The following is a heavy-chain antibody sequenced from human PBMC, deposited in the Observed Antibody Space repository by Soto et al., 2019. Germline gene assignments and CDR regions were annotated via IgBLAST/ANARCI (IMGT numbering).Heavy chain of an antibody. CDR3: ARVGDYGGNFRFYAFDI. CDR2: IYYSGGT. Sequence: QVQLQESGPGLVKPSQTLSLTCTVSGGSISSGNYYWSWIRQPPGKGLEWIGYIYYSGGTYYNSSLEXRLTXSXNTSKNQVSLKLSPVTAADTAGYYCARVGDYGGNFRFYAFDIWGQGTMVTVSS. J-gene: IGHJ3*02. V-gene: IGHV4-30-4*01. D-gene: IGHD4-17*01. CDR1: GGSISSGNYY.